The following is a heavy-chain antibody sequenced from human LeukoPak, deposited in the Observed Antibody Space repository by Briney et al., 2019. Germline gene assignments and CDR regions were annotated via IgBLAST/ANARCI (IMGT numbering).Heavy chain of an antibody. CDR1: GGSISSGGYY. Sequence: NASETLSLTCTVSGGSISSGGYYWSWIRQHPGKGLEWIGYIYYSGSTYYNPPLKSRVTISVDTSKNQFSLKLSSVTAADTAVYYCARQGDFWSGYYHNPWFDPWGQGTLVTVSS. V-gene: IGHV4-31*03. D-gene: IGHD3-3*01. CDR3: ARQGDFWSGYYHNPWFDP. J-gene: IGHJ5*02. CDR2: IYYSGST.